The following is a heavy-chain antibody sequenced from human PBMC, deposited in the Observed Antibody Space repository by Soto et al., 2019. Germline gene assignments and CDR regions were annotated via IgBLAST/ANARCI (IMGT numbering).Heavy chain of an antibody. CDR2: IIPIFGTA. Sequence: SVKVSCKASGGTFSSYAISWVRQAPGQGLEWMGGIIPIFGTANYAQKFQGRVTITADESTSTAYMELSSLRSEDTAVYYCARGQYRITMVRGVVMDVWGQGTTVTVSS. D-gene: IGHD3-10*01. CDR3: ARGQYRITMVRGVVMDV. CDR1: GGTFSSYA. J-gene: IGHJ6*02. V-gene: IGHV1-69*13.